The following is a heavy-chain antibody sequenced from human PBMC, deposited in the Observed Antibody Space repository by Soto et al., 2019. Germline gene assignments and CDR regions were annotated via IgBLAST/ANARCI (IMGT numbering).Heavy chain of an antibody. CDR3: ARSPIYYDKDSGMDV. Sequence: PSRTLSLTCVISGDSVNSYTVAWNWIRQSPSRGFEWLGRTSYRFRSYNTYATSVRSRISIRSDTSRNQFSLQLNSVTPEDTAVYYCARSPIYYDKDSGMDVWGRGTTVTVSS. J-gene: IGHJ6*02. CDR1: GDSVNSYTVA. V-gene: IGHV6-1*01. CDR2: TSYRFRSYN. D-gene: IGHD3-16*01.